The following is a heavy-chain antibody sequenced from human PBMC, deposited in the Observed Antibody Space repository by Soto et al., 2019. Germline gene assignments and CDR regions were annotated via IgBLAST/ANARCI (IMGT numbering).Heavy chain of an antibody. CDR3: TTDLDDDFCSGFFPTDNWFDP. D-gene: IGHD3-3*01. J-gene: IGHJ5*02. CDR2: IKSKTDGGTT. V-gene: IGHV3-15*07. Sequence: EVQLVESGGGLVKPGGSLRLSCAASGFTFSNAWMNWVRQAPGKGLEWVGRIKSKTDGGTTDYAAPVKGRFTISRDDSKNTLYLQMNSLKTEDTAVYYCTTDLDDDFCSGFFPTDNWFDPWGQGTLVTVSS. CDR1: GFTFSNAW.